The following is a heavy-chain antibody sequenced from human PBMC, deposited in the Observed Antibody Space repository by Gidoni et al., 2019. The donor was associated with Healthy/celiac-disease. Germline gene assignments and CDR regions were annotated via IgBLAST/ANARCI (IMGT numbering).Heavy chain of an antibody. V-gene: IGHV1-69*04. CDR3: ARDFWSGPDLDY. Sequence: QVQLVQSGAEVKKPGSSVKVSCKASGGTFSSYAISWVRQAPGQGLEWMGRIIPILGIANYAQKFQGRVTITADKSTSTAYMELSSLRSEDTAVYYCARDFWSGPDLDYWGQGTLVTVSS. CDR2: IIPILGIA. CDR1: GGTFSSYA. J-gene: IGHJ4*02. D-gene: IGHD3-3*01.